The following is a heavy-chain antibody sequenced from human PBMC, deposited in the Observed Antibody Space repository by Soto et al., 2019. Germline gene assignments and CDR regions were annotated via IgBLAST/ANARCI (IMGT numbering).Heavy chain of an antibody. Sequence: PSETLSLTCTVSGGSISSYYWSWIRQPPGKGLEWIGYIYYSGSTNYNPSLKSRVTISVDTSKNQFSLKLSSVTAADTAVYYCARGRYYDFWSRVGYYYYYMDVWGKGTTVTVSS. CDR1: GGSISSYY. CDR3: ARGRYYDFWSRVGYYYYYMDV. D-gene: IGHD3-3*01. J-gene: IGHJ6*03. CDR2: IYYSGST. V-gene: IGHV4-59*01.